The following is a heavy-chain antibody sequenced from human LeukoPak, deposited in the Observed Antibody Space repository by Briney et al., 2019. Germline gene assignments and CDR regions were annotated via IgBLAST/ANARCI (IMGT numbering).Heavy chain of an antibody. D-gene: IGHD6-6*01. CDR1: GESFSGYC. CDR2: IYHSGST. Sequence: PSETLSLTCAVYGESFSGYCWNCIRQPPGKGLEWIGSIYHSGSTYYNPSLKSRVTISVDPSKNQFSLRLKSLTAADTAVYYCARRDAAPPLFDYWGQGTLVTVSS. V-gene: IGHV4-34*01. J-gene: IGHJ4*02. CDR3: ARRDAAPPLFDY.